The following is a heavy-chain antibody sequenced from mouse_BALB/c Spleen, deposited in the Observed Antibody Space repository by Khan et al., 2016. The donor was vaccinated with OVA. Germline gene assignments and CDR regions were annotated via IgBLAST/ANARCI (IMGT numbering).Heavy chain of an antibody. CDR1: GYTFSSNT. V-gene: IGHV1-4*01. J-gene: IGHJ4*01. Sequence: QVQLKESGAEPARPGASVKMSCTASGYTFSSNTLHWVKQRPGQGLEWIGYINPRSGDTNYNQKFNGKATLTADKSSSTAYMHPSSLTTEDSAVYYCARWTTAYAMDYWGQGTSVTVSS. CDR3: ARWTTAYAMDY. CDR2: INPRSGDT. D-gene: IGHD1-2*01.